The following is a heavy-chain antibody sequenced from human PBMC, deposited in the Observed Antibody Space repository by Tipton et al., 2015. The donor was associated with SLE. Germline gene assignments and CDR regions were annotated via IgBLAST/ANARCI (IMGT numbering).Heavy chain of an antibody. Sequence: TLSLTCTVSGGSISSGSYYWSWIRQPAGKGLEWIGRIYTSGSTNYNPSLKSRVTISVDTSKNQFSLKLSSVTAADTAVYYCARGDGITMVQGQDYFDYWGQGTLVTVSS. CDR3: ARGDGITMVQGQDYFDY. D-gene: IGHD3-10*01. V-gene: IGHV4-61*02. CDR2: IYTSGST. J-gene: IGHJ4*02. CDR1: GGSISSGSYY.